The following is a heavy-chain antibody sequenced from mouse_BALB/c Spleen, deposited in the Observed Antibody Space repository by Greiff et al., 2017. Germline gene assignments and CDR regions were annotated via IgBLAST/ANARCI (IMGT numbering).Heavy chain of an antibody. CDR2: INPSTGYT. Sequence: VQLQQSGADLAKPGASVKLSCKASGYTFTSYWMYWVKQRPGQGLECIGYINPSTGYTEYNQKFKDKATLTADKSSSTVYMQLSSLTSEDTAVYYCASAYYGNFASFAYWGQGTLVTVSA. CDR3: ASAYYGNFASFAY. CDR1: GYTFTSYW. J-gene: IGHJ3*01. D-gene: IGHD2-10*01. V-gene: IGHV1-7*01.